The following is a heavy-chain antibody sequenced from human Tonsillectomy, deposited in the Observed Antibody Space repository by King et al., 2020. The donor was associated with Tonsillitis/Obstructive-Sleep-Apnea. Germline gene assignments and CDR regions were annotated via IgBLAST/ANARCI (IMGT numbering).Heavy chain of an antibody. J-gene: IGHJ3*02. CDR1: GYSFTSYW. Sequence: QLVQSGAEVKKPGESLKISCKGSGYSFTSYWIGWVRQMPGKGLEWMGIIYPGDSDTRYSPSFQGQVTISADKSISTAYLQWSSLKASETAMYYCASHEDTSGYYGAFDIWGQGTMVTVSS. D-gene: IGHD3-22*01. CDR3: ASHEDTSGYYGAFDI. CDR2: IYPGDSDT. V-gene: IGHV5-51*01.